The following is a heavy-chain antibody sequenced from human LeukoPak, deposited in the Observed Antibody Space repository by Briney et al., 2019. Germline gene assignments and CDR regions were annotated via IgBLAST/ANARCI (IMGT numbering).Heavy chain of an antibody. D-gene: IGHD2/OR15-2a*01. CDR3: ASLYGRL. CDR2: INHSGST. V-gene: IGHV4-34*01. CDR1: GGSFSGYY. Sequence: PSETLSLTCAVYGGSFSGYYWSWIRQPPGKGLEWIGEINHSGSTNYNPSLKSRVTISVDTSKNQFSLKLSSVTAADTAVYYCASLYGRLWGQGTLVTVSS. J-gene: IGHJ4*02.